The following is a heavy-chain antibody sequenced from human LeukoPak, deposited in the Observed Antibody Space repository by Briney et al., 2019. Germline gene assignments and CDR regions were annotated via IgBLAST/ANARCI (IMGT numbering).Heavy chain of an antibody. CDR3: AKKPAGITATWKSWPFDY. CDR2: ISGSGGST. CDR1: GFTFSSYA. V-gene: IGHV3-23*01. Sequence: GGSLRLSCAASGFTFSSYAMSWVRQAPGKGLEWVSVISGSGGSTYYADSVKGRFTISRDNSKNTLYLQMNSLRAEDTAVYYCAKKPAGITATWKSWPFDYWGQGTLVTVSS. D-gene: IGHD1-7*01. J-gene: IGHJ4*02.